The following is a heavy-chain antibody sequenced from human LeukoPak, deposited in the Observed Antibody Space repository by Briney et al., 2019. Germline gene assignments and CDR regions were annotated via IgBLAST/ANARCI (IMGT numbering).Heavy chain of an antibody. J-gene: IGHJ6*03. CDR2: MNVTGRTI. CDR3: ARVVSTSGKFYMDV. CDR1: GFSASDFY. V-gene: IGHV3-11*04. Sequence: GGSLRLSCAASGFSASDFYMTWIRQSPGTGLEWISYMNVTGRTIYYANSVRGRFTISRDNNKNSLDLQMNSLGSDDTAVYYCARVVSTSGKFYMDVWGTGTTVTVSS. D-gene: IGHD1-1*01.